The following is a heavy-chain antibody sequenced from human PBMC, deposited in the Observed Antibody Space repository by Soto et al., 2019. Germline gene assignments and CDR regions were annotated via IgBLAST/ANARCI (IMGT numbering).Heavy chain of an antibody. CDR1: GGSISSYY. D-gene: IGHD3-22*01. CDR2: IYYSGST. V-gene: IGHV4-59*01. CDR3: ARAEGYYYDSSGQFDY. J-gene: IGHJ4*02. Sequence: SETLSLTCTVSGGSISSYYWSWIRQPPGKGLEWIGYIYYSGSTNYNPSLKSRVTISVDTSKDQFSLKLSSVTAADTAVYYCARAEGYYYDSSGQFDYWGQGTLVTVSS.